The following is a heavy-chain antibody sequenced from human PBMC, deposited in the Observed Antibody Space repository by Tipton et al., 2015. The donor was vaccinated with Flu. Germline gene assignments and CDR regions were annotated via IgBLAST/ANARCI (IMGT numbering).Heavy chain of an antibody. CDR2: MNPNSGNT. Sequence: VQLVQSGAEVKKPGASVKVSCKASGYTFTSYDINWVRQATGQGLEWMGWMNPNSGNTGYAQKLQGRVTMTTDTSTSTAYMELRSLRSDDTAVYYCARTYYYDSSGYPTLDYWGQGTLVTVSS. V-gene: IGHV1-8*01. CDR1: GYTFTSYD. CDR3: ARTYYYDSSGYPTLDY. J-gene: IGHJ4*02. D-gene: IGHD3-22*01.